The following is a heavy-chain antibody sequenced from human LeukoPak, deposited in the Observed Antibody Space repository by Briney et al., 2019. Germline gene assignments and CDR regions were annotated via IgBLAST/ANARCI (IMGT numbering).Heavy chain of an antibody. CDR2: ISGRTGAT. V-gene: IGHV3-23*01. CDR1: GFTFTTNA. J-gene: IGHJ4*02. D-gene: IGHD3-10*01. CDR3: AKAGLLWFGELNY. Sequence: PGGSLRLSCAASGFTFTTNAMSWVRQAPGKGLEWVSAISGRTGATYYADSEKGRFTISRDNSKNTLYLQMNSLRAEDTAVYYCAKAGLLWFGELNYWGQGTLVTVSS.